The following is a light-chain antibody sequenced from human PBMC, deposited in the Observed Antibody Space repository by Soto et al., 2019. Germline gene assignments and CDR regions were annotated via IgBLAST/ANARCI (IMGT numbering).Light chain of an antibody. V-gene: IGKV2-28*01. CDR2: LGS. Sequence: DIVMTQSPPSLPVTPGEPASISCRSSQSLLHSNGYNYLDWYLQKPGQSPQLLIYLGSTRASGVPDRFSGSGSGTDFTLKISRVEAEDFGIDFRMQALQTPLFGQGTRLEIK. CDR1: QSLLHSNGYNY. CDR3: MQALQTPL. J-gene: IGKJ5*01.